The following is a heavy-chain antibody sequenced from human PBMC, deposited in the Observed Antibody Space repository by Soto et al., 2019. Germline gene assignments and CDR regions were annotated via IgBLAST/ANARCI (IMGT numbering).Heavy chain of an antibody. D-gene: IGHD6-6*01. Sequence: PSETLSLTCTVSGGSINDFYWSWIRQPPGKGLEWIGYIYYSGSTDYNPSLKGRVTISVDTSKNQFSLKLRSVTAADTAVYYCARVGGVAARTFDYWGQGTMDTVSS. J-gene: IGHJ4*02. CDR3: ARVGGVAARTFDY. V-gene: IGHV4-59*01. CDR2: IYYSGST. CDR1: GGSINDFY.